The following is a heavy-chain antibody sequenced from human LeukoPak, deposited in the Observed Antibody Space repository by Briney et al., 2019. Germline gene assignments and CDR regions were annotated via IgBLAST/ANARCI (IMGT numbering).Heavy chain of an antibody. Sequence: ASVKVSCKASGYTFTSYGISWVRQAPGQGLEWMGWISAYNGNTNYAQKLQGRVTMTTDTSTSTAYMELRSLRSDDTAVCYCARDTGKYYYDSSGYDYWGQGTLVTVSS. CDR1: GYTFTSYG. V-gene: IGHV1-18*01. CDR2: ISAYNGNT. J-gene: IGHJ4*02. CDR3: ARDTGKYYYDSSGYDY. D-gene: IGHD3-22*01.